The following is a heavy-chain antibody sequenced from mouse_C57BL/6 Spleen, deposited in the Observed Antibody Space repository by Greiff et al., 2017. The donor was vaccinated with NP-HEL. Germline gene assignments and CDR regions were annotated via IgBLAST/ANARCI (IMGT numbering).Heavy chain of an antibody. V-gene: IGHV1-82*01. CDR1: GYAFSSSW. CDR2: IYPGDGDT. J-gene: IGHJ4*01. Sequence: QVPLPPSLPSLFPPVASVKISCKASGYAFSSSWMNWVKQRPGKGREWIGRIYPGDGDTNYNGKFKGKATLTADKSSSTAYMQLSSLTSEDSAVYFCARSNYYAMDYWGQGTSVTVSS. CDR3: ARSNYYAMDY.